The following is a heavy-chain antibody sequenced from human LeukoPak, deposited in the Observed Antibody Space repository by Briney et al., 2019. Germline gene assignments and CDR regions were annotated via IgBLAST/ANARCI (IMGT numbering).Heavy chain of an antibody. CDR3: ARFGVPYGVDV. J-gene: IGHJ6*02. V-gene: IGHV3-7*04. Sequence: GGSLRLSCAASGFTFSTYWMSWVRQAPGKGLEWVANIKPDGSEKDYVDSLKGRFTISRDNAKNSLYLQVNSLRAKDTAVYYCARFGVPYGVDVWGQGTTVTVSS. CDR1: GFTFSTYW. D-gene: IGHD3-16*01. CDR2: IKPDGSEK.